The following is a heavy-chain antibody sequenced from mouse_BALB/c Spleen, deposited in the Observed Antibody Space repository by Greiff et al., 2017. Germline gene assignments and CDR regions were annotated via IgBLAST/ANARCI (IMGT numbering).Heavy chain of an antibody. J-gene: IGHJ3*01. Sequence: VMLVESGPGLVAPSQSLSITCTVSGFSLTSYGVHWVRQPPGKGLEWLGVIWAGGSTNYNSALMSRLSISKDNSKSQVFLKMNSLQTDDTAMYYCARGGDGNRAWFAYWGQGTLVTVSA. D-gene: IGHD2-1*01. CDR3: ARGGDGNRAWFAY. CDR1: GFSLTSYG. V-gene: IGHV2-9*02. CDR2: IWAGGST.